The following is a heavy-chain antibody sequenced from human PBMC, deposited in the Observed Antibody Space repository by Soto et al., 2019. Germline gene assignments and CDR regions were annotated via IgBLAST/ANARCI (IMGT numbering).Heavy chain of an antibody. Sequence: PGGSLRLSCAASGFTFSNYCMHWVRQAPGKGLVWVSLIKDDGSTIYYADSVKGRFTISRDNAENSLYLQMNSLRDEDTAVYYCARDSTAAISVYYYGMDVWGQGTTVTVSS. J-gene: IGHJ6*02. D-gene: IGHD2-2*01. CDR3: ARDSTAAISVYYYGMDV. CDR2: IKDDGSTI. CDR1: GFTFSNYC. V-gene: IGHV3-48*02.